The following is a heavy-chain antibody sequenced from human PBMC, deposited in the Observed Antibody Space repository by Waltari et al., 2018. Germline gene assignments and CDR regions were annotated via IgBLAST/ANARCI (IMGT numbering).Heavy chain of an antibody. Sequence: QVKLQESGPGLVRPSETLSLTRLVSDQSITSGFHWGWLRLPPGKGLEWIGSVYHSGATYYNPSLSSRVTISVDTSKNQVFLRLASVTAADTGMYYCARDHSTSWSHDAYDVWGPGTMVTVAS. CDR2: VYHSGAT. J-gene: IGHJ3*01. CDR3: ARDHSTSWSHDAYDV. D-gene: IGHD2-2*01. V-gene: IGHV4-38-2*02. CDR1: DQSITSGFH.